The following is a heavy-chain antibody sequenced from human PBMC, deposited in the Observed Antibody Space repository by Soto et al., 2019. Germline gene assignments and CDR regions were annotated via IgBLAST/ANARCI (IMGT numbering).Heavy chain of an antibody. V-gene: IGHV3-7*01. CDR1: GFTFSSYW. CDR2: IKQDGSEK. D-gene: IGHD4-17*01. CDR3: AGYGDYGMKGYYYYYYYMDV. J-gene: IGHJ6*03. Sequence: PGGSLRLSCAASGFTFSSYWMSWVRQAPGKGLEWVANIKQDGSEKYYVDSVKGRFTISRDNAKNSLYLQMNSLRAEDTAVYYCAGYGDYGMKGYYYYYYYMDVWGKGTTVTVSS.